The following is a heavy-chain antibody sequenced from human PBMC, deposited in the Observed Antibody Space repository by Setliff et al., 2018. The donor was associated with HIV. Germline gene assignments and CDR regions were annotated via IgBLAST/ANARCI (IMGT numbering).Heavy chain of an antibody. CDR1: VLPFYNYW. J-gene: IGHJ4*02. CDR2: IKQDGSDM. CDR3: ATQTGFYNSHWYDY. V-gene: IGHV3-7*01. Sequence: GGSLRLSCVASVLPFYNYWMTWLRRAPGRGLEWVANIKQDGSDMHYIESVKGRFTIFRDNAKNSVFLQMNSLRAEDTGVYYCATQTGFYNSHWYDYWGQGTMVTVSS. D-gene: IGHD6-13*01.